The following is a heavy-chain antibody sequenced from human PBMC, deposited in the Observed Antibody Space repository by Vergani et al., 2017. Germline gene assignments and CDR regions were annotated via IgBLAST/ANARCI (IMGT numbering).Heavy chain of an antibody. Sequence: QVQLVESGGGVVQPGRSLRLSCAASGFTFSSYGMHWVRQAPGKGLEWVAVIWYDGNNKYYADSVKGRFTISRDNSKNTLYLQMNSLRAEDTAVYYCVRDSREVIATAIDCWGQRSLVTVS. D-gene: IGHD2-21*01. CDR3: VRDSREVIATAIDC. V-gene: IGHV3-33*01. J-gene: IGHJ4*01. CDR1: GFTFSSYG. CDR2: IWYDGNNK.